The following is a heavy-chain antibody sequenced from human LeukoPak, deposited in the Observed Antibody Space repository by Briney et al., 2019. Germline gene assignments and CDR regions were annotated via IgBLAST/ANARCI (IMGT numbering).Heavy chain of an antibody. CDR1: GFTFSSYG. Sequence: GRSLRLSCAASGFTFSSYGMHWVRQAPGKGLEWVAVIWYDGSNKYYADSVKGRLTISRDNSKNTLYLQMNSLRAEDTAVYYCARDRRGTGDSYGDYWGQGTLVTVSS. CDR3: ARDRRGTGDSYGDY. D-gene: IGHD5-18*01. V-gene: IGHV3-33*01. CDR2: IWYDGSNK. J-gene: IGHJ4*02.